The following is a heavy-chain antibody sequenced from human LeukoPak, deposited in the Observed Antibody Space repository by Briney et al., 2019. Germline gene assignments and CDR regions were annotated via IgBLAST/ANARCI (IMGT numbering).Heavy chain of an antibody. CDR1: GFTFSKYW. CDR3: ARNLHDY. Sequence: GGSLRLSCAASGFTFSKYWMSWVRQAPGKGLEWVANMKQDGGEKYYVDSVKGRFTISRDNAKNSLYLQMNSLRGEDTAVYYCARNLHDYWGQGTLVTVSS. V-gene: IGHV3-7*01. CDR2: MKQDGGEK. J-gene: IGHJ4*02.